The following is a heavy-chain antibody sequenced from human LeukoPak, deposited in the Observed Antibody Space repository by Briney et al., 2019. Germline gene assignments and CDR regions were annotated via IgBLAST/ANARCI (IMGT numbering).Heavy chain of an antibody. J-gene: IGHJ4*02. D-gene: IGHD2-2*01. Sequence: PGGSLRLSCAASGFTLSNYVMHWVRQAPGKGLEWVAFTRYDGSDKYNADSLKGRFTISRDNSKNTLYLQMNSLRGEDTALYYCAKGGYCSSTICYTIGGQIDYWGQGTLVTVSS. CDR3: AKGGYCSSTICYTIGGQIDY. CDR1: GFTLSNYV. V-gene: IGHV3-30*02. CDR2: TRYDGSDK.